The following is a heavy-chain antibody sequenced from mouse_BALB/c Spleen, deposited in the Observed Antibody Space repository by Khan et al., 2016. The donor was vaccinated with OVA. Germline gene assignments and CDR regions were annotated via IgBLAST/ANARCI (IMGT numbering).Heavy chain of an antibody. V-gene: IGHV1-69*02. CDR2: IYPVDSYT. D-gene: IGHD1-3*01. Sequence: QVQLQQPGAELVRPGASVKLSCKASGYTFTNYWINWVKQRPGQGLEWLGNIYPVDSYTNYNQNFKDKAALTVDKSSRTAYMQLSNPTSEDSAVFYCTRGVGYFDYWGQGTTLTVSS. CDR1: GYTFTNYW. J-gene: IGHJ2*01. CDR3: TRGVGYFDY.